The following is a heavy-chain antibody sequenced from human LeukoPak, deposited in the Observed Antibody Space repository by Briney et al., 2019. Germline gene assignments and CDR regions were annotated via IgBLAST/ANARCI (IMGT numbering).Heavy chain of an antibody. CDR2: ISPDVNTT. V-gene: IGHV3-74*01. D-gene: IGHD2-15*01. CDR3: AKERKEALPLDY. J-gene: IGHJ4*02. Sequence: PGGSLRLSCAASGFTFSNYWMHWVCQAPRKGLGWVSRISPDVNTTTCADSVKGRFTVSRDPALRTMYLQMNGLRAEDTAVYYCAKERKEALPLDYWGQGTLVTVSS. CDR1: GFTFSNYW.